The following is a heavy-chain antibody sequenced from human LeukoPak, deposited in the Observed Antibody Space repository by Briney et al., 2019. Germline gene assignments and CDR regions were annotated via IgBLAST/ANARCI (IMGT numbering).Heavy chain of an antibody. CDR1: GYTFTCYY. D-gene: IGHD6-19*01. Sequence: ASVKVSCKASGYTFTCYYMHWVRQAPGQGLEWMGWINPNSGGTNYAQKFQGRVTMTRDTSISTAYMELSRLRSDDTAVYYCALYSSGWRTFDYWGQGTLVTVSS. CDR3: ALYSSGWRTFDY. CDR2: INPNSGGT. J-gene: IGHJ4*02. V-gene: IGHV1-2*02.